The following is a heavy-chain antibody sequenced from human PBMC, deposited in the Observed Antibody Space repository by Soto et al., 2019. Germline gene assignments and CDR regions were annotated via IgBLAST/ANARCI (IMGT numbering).Heavy chain of an antibody. CDR1: GASISSYY. CDR2: IYYSGST. D-gene: IGHD5-12*01. J-gene: IGHJ6*02. V-gene: IGHV4-59*01. Sequence: PSETLSLTCTVSGASISSYYWSWIRQPPGKGLEWIGYIYYSGSTNYNPSLKSRVTISVDTSKNQFSLKLSSVTAADTAVYYCASDLSIVATPGDYYGMDVWGQGTTVTVSS. CDR3: ASDLSIVATPGDYYGMDV.